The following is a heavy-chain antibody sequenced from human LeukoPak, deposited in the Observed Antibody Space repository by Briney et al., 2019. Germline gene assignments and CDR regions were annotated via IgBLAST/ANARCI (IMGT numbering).Heavy chain of an antibody. D-gene: IGHD3-10*01. CDR3: ARDSSIRAASGDD. J-gene: IGHJ4*02. Sequence: PSETLSLTCAVSGYSITSGYYWGWIRQPPGKGLEWIGNIYHSGSTYYSPSLKSRVTISVDTSKNQFSLKLSSVTAADTAVYYCARDSSIRAASGDDWGQGTLVTVSS. CDR1: GYSITSGYY. V-gene: IGHV4-38-2*02. CDR2: IYHSGST.